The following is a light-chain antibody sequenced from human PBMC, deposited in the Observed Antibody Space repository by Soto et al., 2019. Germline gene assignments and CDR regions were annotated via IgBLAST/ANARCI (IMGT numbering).Light chain of an antibody. CDR3: MQSLQTPYT. J-gene: IGKJ2*01. CDR1: QSLLRSNGYNY. CDR2: LLS. V-gene: IGKV2-28*01. Sequence: DIVMTQSPLSLPVTPGESASISCRSSQSLLRSNGYNYVDWYFQKPGQSPQLLLYLLSNRASGVTDRFSGSGSGTNFPLKIRRVEAEDVAIYYCMQSLQTPYTFGQGTKLEI.